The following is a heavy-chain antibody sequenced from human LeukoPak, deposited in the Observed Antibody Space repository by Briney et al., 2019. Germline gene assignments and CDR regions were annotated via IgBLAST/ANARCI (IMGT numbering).Heavy chain of an antibody. J-gene: IGHJ4*02. CDR3: ARGGLSSTRKTSFDY. V-gene: IGHV1-18*01. CDR2: ISGYSGNT. CDR1: GCSFTSYG. D-gene: IGHD2-2*01. Sequence: GASVKVSCKASGCSFTSYGITWVRQAPGQGLEWMGWISGYSGNTNYAQKLQGRVTMTTDTSTSTAYMELRGLRSDDTAVYYCARGGLSSTRKTSFDYWGQGTLVTVSS.